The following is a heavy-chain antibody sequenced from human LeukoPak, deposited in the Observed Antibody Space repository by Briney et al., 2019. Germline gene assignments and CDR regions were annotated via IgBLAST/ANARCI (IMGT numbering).Heavy chain of an antibody. CDR1: GFTFSSYG. Sequence: PGGSLRLSCAASGFTFSSYGMHWVRQAPGKGLEWVAVIWYDGSNKYYADSVKGRFTISRDNSKNTLYLQMNSLRAEDTAVYYCARRTKGSGSRGMDVWGQGTTVTVSS. CDR3: ARRTKGSGSRGMDV. CDR2: IWYDGSNK. J-gene: IGHJ6*02. V-gene: IGHV3-33*08. D-gene: IGHD3-10*01.